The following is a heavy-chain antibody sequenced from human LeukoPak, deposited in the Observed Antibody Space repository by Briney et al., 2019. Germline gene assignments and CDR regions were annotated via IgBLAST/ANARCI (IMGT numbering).Heavy chain of an antibody. D-gene: IGHD4-23*01. CDR3: ARDRGGLTTVVTSGLAFDI. Sequence: PGGSLRLSCAASGFTFSSYWMSWVRQAPGKGLEWVANIKQDGSEKYYVDSVKGRFTISRDNAKNSLYLQMNSLRAEDTAVYYCARDRGGLTTVVTSGLAFDIWGLGTMVTVSS. CDR2: IKQDGSEK. V-gene: IGHV3-7*01. CDR1: GFTFSSYW. J-gene: IGHJ3*02.